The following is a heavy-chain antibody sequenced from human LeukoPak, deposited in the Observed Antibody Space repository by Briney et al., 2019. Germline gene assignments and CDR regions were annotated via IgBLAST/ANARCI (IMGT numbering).Heavy chain of an antibody. CDR1: GDTISSSNYY. D-gene: IGHD2/OR15-2a*01. J-gene: IGHJ4*02. CDR3: ARAFEYYYFDY. Sequence: SETLSLTCTVSGDTISSSNYYWGWIRQSPGKGLEWIGNIFYRGRTYYKSSLKSRVTISVNTSKNQFSLKLSSVTAADTAVYYCARAFEYYYFDYWGQGTLVTVSS. CDR2: IFYRGRT. V-gene: IGHV4-39*01.